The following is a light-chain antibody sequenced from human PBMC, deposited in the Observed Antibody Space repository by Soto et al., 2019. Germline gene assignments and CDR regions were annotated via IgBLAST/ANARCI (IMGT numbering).Light chain of an antibody. V-gene: IGKV1-9*01. CDR1: QGISSY. CDR3: LQLNSYPFT. Sequence: DIQLTQSPSFLSASVGDRVTITCRASQGISSYLAWYQQKPGKAPKLLIYAASTLQSGVPSRFSGSGSGTAFTLTISSLPPEAFATYYCLQLNSYPFTFGPGTKVDI. J-gene: IGKJ3*01. CDR2: AAS.